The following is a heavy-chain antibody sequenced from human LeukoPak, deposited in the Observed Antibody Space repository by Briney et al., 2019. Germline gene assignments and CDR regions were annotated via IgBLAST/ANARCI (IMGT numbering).Heavy chain of an antibody. CDR3: AKGIAVADSYYFDY. CDR2: IYSGGST. CDR1: GFTVSSNY. D-gene: IGHD6-19*01. V-gene: IGHV3-53*01. Sequence: GSLRLSCAASGFTVSSNYMSWVRQAPGKGLEWVSVIYSGGSTYYADSVKGRFTISRDNSKNTLYLQMNSLRAEDTAVYYCAKGIAVADSYYFDYWGQGTLVTVSS. J-gene: IGHJ4*02.